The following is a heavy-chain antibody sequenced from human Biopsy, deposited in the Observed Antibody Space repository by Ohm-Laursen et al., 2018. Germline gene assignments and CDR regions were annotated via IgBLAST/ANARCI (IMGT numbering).Heavy chain of an antibody. CDR2: VSHSGST. J-gene: IGHJ4*02. V-gene: IGHV4-34*01. CDR1: GGSFSGYY. CDR3: ARMPHFDY. Sequence: SDTLSLTCAVSGGSFSGYYWSWICQTPGKGLEWIGEVSHSGSTNYNPSLKSRVTISVDTSKNQFSLNLSSVTAADTAVYYCARMPHFDYWGQGILVTVSS. D-gene: IGHD2-2*01.